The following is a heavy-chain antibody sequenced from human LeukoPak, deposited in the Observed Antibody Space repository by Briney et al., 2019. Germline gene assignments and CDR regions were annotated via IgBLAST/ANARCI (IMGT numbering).Heavy chain of an antibody. V-gene: IGHV4-39*07. CDR3: ARDHAGVNAFDI. J-gene: IGHJ3*02. Sequence: SETLSLTCLVSGGSITTSSSYWGWIRQPPGRGLEWIGSVFYTGNTYYNPSLKSRVTISVDTSKNQFSLKLSSVTAADTAVYYCARDHAGVNAFDIWGQGTIVTVSS. CDR2: VFYTGNT. CDR1: GGSITTSSSY. D-gene: IGHD3-10*01.